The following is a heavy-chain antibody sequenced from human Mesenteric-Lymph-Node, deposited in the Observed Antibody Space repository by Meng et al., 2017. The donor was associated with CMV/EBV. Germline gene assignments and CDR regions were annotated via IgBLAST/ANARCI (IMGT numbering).Heavy chain of an antibody. CDR1: GFIFSDYS. J-gene: IGHJ4*02. Sequence: GESLKISCAASGFIFSDYSMNWIRQAPGKGLEWVSSISSSSSYIYYADSVKGRFTISRDNAKNSLYLQMNSLRAEDTAVYYCASRPVRGGDYWGQGTLVTVSS. D-gene: IGHD3-10*01. CDR2: ISSSSSYI. CDR3: ASRPVRGGDY. V-gene: IGHV3-21*01.